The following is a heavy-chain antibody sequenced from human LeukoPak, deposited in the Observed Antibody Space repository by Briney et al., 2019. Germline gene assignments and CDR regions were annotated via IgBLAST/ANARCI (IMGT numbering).Heavy chain of an antibody. V-gene: IGHV3-21*01. J-gene: IGHJ4*02. D-gene: IGHD3-10*01. CDR2: ISSSSSYI. CDR1: GFTFSSYS. Sequence: GGSLRLSCAASGFTFSSYSMNWVRQAPGKGLEWVSSISSSSSYIYYADSVKGRFTISRDNAKNSLYLQMNSLRAEDTAVYYRARAWWFGELSPFDYWGQGTLVTVSS. CDR3: ARAWWFGELSPFDY.